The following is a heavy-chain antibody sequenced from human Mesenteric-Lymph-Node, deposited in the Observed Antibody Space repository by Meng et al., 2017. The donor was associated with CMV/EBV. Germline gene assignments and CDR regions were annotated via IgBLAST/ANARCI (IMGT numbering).Heavy chain of an antibody. CDR2: LNIGNGNT. CDR3: ARDIKPSGLTAAGTGGVHYYYGMDV. Sequence: HWGRQAPGQRLEWMGWLNIGNGNTKYSQKLQGRVTITRDPSASTAYMELSSLGSEDTAVYYCARDIKPSGLTAAGTGGVHYYYGMDVWGQGATVTVSS. D-gene: IGHD6-13*01. V-gene: IGHV1-3*04. J-gene: IGHJ6*02.